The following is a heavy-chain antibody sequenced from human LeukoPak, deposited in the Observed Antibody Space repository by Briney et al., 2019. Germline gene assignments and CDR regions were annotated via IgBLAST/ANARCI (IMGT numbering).Heavy chain of an antibody. CDR2: ISASGDVT. J-gene: IGHJ3*02. CDR3: AKVGTIIAADEGGVI. V-gene: IGHV3-23*01. CDR1: GFSFSAYP. D-gene: IGHD6-6*01. Sequence: GGSLRLSCAASGFSFSAYPMGWVRQAPGKGLQWLSGISASGDVTFHADRVKGRFAISRDNSKNTLYLQMNSLRAEDTAVYYCAKVGTIIAADEGGVIWGQGTMVTVSS.